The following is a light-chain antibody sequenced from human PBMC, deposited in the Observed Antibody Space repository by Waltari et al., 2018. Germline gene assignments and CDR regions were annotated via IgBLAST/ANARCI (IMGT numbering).Light chain of an antibody. Sequence: DIMLTQSPDSLPVSLGGRATVNSKSNQGVLFRSNNNNYLAWYQQKPGRPPKLVISWASTRESGVPDRFSGSGSGTDFSLTISSLRAADVAVYYCQQYYASPPTFGEGTRVEIK. CDR3: QQYYASPPT. CDR1: QGVLFRSNNNNY. J-gene: IGKJ4*01. CDR2: WAS. V-gene: IGKV4-1*01.